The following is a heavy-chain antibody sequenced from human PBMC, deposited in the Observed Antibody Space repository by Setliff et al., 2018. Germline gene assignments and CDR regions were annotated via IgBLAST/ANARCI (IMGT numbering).Heavy chain of an antibody. Sequence: GASVKVSCKASGATFSSYGISWVRQAPGQGLEWMGGTIPMFDTTNYARKFQGRVTIITDESTSTAYMVMSSLRSEDTAVYYCARERGDIVSTTSYYYYMDVWGKGTTVTVSS. J-gene: IGHJ6*03. CDR1: GATFSSYG. CDR3: ARERGDIVSTTSYYYYMDV. CDR2: TIPMFDTT. D-gene: IGHD5-12*01. V-gene: IGHV1-69*05.